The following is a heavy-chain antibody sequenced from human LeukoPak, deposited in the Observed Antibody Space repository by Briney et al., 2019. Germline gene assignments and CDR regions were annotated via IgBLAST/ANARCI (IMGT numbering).Heavy chain of an antibody. V-gene: IGHV4-39*02. CDR2: IHYSGTPT. CDR3: AAGGDDAKAGY. D-gene: IGHD3-16*01. Sequence: SETLSLTCSVYGASITSGRYYWGWMRQAPGKGLEWIGTIHYSGTPTFYNPSLESRVSLFSDTSRNDFSLRLRTVTAADTAVYYCAAGGDDAKAGYWGQGTLVTVSS. CDR1: GASITSGRYY. J-gene: IGHJ4*02.